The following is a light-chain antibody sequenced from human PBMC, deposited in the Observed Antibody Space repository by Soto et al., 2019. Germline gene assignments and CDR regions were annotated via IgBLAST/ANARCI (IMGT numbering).Light chain of an antibody. J-gene: IGLJ1*01. CDR3: SSYTSTSTFV. Sequence: QSVLTKPASVSGSPGQSITIFCTGTSSDVGGYNYVSWYQQHPDKAPKLMIYEVSNRPSGVSNRFSGSKSGNTASLTISGLQAEDEADYYCSSYTSTSTFVFRTGTKLTVL. CDR1: SSDVGGYNY. CDR2: EVS. V-gene: IGLV2-14*01.